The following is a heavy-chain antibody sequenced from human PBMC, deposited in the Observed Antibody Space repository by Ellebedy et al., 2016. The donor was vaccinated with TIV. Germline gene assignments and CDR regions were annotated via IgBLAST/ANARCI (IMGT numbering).Heavy chain of an antibody. D-gene: IGHD2-21*01. CDR2: IKQDGSEK. J-gene: IGHJ4*02. CDR1: GFTFSFYW. V-gene: IGHV3-7*04. CDR3: AKDIWGVSIAGFDS. Sequence: GESLKISCAASGFTFSFYWMGWVRQAPGKGLEWVANIKQDGSEKHYADSVKGRFSISRDNSQNMLYLQMNSLRPEDTAVYYCAKDIWGVSIAGFDSWGQGTLVTVSS.